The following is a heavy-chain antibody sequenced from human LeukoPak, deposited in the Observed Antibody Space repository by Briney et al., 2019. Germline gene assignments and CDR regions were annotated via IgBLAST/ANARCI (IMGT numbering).Heavy chain of an antibody. CDR2: ISGSGGST. Sequence: GGSLRLSCAASGFTFSSYGMSWVRQAPGKGLEWVSAISGSGGSTYYADSVKGRFTISRDNCKNTLYLQMNSLRAEDTAVYYCAKIIGSYFDYWGQGTLVTVSS. CDR1: GFTFSSYG. D-gene: IGHD3-16*02. J-gene: IGHJ4*02. CDR3: AKIIGSYFDY. V-gene: IGHV3-23*01.